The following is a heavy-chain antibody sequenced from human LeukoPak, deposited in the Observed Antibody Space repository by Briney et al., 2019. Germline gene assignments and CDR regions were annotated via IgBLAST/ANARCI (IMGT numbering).Heavy chain of an antibody. CDR1: GGSFSGYY. J-gene: IGHJ4*02. D-gene: IGHD1-26*01. V-gene: IGHV4-34*01. CDR2: INHSGST. Sequence: SETLPLTCAVYGGSFSGYYWSWIRQPPGKGLEWIGEINHSGSTNYNPSLKSRVTISVDTSKNQFSPKLSSVTAADTAVYYCARGVGSGSYRGNYFDYWGQGTLVTVSS. CDR3: ARGVGSGSYRGNYFDY.